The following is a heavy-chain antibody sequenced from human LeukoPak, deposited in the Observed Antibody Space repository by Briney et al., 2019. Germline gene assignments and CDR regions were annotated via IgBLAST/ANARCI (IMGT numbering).Heavy chain of an antibody. Sequence: SETLSLTCTVSGGSISSYYWSWIRQPAGKGLEWIGRIYTSGSTNYNPSLKSQVTISLDTSKNQFSLKVNSVTAADTAVYYCATGETFGMDVWGQGTTVTVSS. CDR2: IYTSGST. D-gene: IGHD1-26*01. CDR3: ATGETFGMDV. J-gene: IGHJ6*02. V-gene: IGHV4-4*07. CDR1: GGSISSYY.